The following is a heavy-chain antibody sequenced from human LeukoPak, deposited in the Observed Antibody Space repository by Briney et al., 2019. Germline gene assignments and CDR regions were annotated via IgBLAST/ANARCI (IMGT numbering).Heavy chain of an antibody. D-gene: IGHD6-19*01. CDR3: ARSSGHVTH. CDR2: IFYNGGS. J-gene: IGHJ1*01. Sequence: SETLSLTCTVSGDSIGSGGSYWTWIRQHPGKGLEWIGHIFYNGGSYYSPSLKGRVSIAVDASRTQFSLRLTSVTAADTAVYYCARSSGHVTHWGQGTLVTVSS. CDR1: GDSIGSGGSY. V-gene: IGHV4-31*03.